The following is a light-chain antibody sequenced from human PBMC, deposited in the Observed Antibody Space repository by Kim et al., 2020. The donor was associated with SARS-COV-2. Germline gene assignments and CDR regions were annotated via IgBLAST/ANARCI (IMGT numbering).Light chain of an antibody. CDR1: SSDVV. CDR3: CSYEGTVV. CDR2: EVN. Sequence: ASGSGSPGQPITISSPGASSDVVALYQHHPGEAPKLIIFEVNKRPSQISNRFSGSKSGNTASLTIAGLQAEDEANYYCCSYEGTVVFGGGTQLTVL. J-gene: IGLJ2*01. V-gene: IGLV2-23*02.